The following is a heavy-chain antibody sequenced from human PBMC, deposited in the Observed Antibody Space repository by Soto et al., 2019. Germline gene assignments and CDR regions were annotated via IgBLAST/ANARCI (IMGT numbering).Heavy chain of an antibody. CDR3: ARERSSGWYVDY. CDR2: MNPNSGNT. CDR1: GYTFTSYD. Sequence: QVQMVQSGAEVKKPGATVKVSCKASGYTFTSYDVNWVRQATGQGLEWMGWMNPNSGNTGYAQKFQGRVTMTRNTSISTAYMELSSLRSEDTAVYYCARERSSGWYVDYWGQGTLVTVSS. V-gene: IGHV1-8*01. J-gene: IGHJ4*02. D-gene: IGHD6-19*01.